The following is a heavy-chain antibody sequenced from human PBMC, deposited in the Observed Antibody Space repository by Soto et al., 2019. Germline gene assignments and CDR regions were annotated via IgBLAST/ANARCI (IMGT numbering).Heavy chain of an antibody. CDR1: GDSVSSNSAA. CDR2: TYYRSKWYN. CDR3: ARGLELRDYYYYYMDV. D-gene: IGHD1-7*01. J-gene: IGHJ6*03. Sequence: QSQTLSLTCAISGDSVSSNSAAWNWIRQSPSRGLEWLGRTYYRSKWYNDYAVSVKSRITINPDTSKNQFSLQLNSVTPEDTAVYYCARGLELRDYYYYYMDVWGKGTTVTVSS. V-gene: IGHV6-1*01.